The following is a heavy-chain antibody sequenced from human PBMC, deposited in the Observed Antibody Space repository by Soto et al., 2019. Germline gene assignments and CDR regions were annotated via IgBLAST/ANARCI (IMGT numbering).Heavy chain of an antibody. V-gene: IGHV4-31*03. CDR2: IYYSGST. D-gene: IGHD5-18*01. Sequence: QVQLQESGPGLVKPSQTLSLTCTVSGGSISSGGYYWSWIRQHPGQGLELIGYIYYSGSTYYNPSLKSRVTISVDTSKNQFSLNLSFVTAADTAVDYCARSGYSYGPNPLLYWGQGTLVTVSS. J-gene: IGHJ4*02. CDR1: GGSISSGGYY. CDR3: ARSGYSYGPNPLLY.